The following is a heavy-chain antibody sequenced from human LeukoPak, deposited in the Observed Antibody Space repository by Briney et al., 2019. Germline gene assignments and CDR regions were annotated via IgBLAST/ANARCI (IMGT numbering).Heavy chain of an antibody. Sequence: GGSLRLSRAASGFTFSSYGMPWVRQAPGKGLEWVAVIWYDGSNKYYADSVKGRFTISRDNSKNTLYLQMNSLRAEDTAVYYCAREDYEYYFDYWGQGTLVTVSS. CDR1: GFTFSSYG. J-gene: IGHJ4*02. V-gene: IGHV3-33*01. D-gene: IGHD4-17*01. CDR2: IWYDGSNK. CDR3: AREDYEYYFDY.